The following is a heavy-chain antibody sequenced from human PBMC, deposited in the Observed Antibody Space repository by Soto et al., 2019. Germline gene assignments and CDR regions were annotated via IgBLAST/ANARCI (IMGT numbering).Heavy chain of an antibody. D-gene: IGHD2-15*01. CDR2: IGTTGDT. Sequence: EVQLVESGGGLVQPGGSLRLSCAASGFTFSSYDMHWVRQVTGKGLEWVSSIGTTGDTYYPGSVKGRFTISRENAKNSLYLQMNSLRAGDTAVYYCARGEYCSGGSCSQNYYYYGMDVWGQGTTITVSS. CDR1: GFTFSSYD. J-gene: IGHJ6*02. V-gene: IGHV3-13*01. CDR3: ARGEYCSGGSCSQNYYYYGMDV.